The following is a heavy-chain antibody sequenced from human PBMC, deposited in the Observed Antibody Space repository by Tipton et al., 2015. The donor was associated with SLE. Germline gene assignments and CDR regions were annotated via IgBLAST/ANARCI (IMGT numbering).Heavy chain of an antibody. D-gene: IGHD3-3*01. CDR2: IYHSGST. J-gene: IGHJ4*02. V-gene: IGHV4-30-2*05. CDR1: GGSISRGGYI. Sequence: TLSLTCTVSGGSISRGGYIWSWIRQPPGKGLEWIGYIYHSGSTHFNPSLKSRVTISMDKSKNQFSLKLSSVTAADTAVYYCAREDDFWSGFGNWGQGALVTVSS. CDR3: AREDDFWSGFGN.